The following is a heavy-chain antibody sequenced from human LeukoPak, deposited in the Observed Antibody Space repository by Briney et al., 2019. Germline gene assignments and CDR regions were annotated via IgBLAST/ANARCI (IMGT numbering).Heavy chain of an antibody. J-gene: IGHJ4*02. CDR3: ARSKGYFDY. CDR2: ISYSGST. Sequence: SETLSLTCTVSGGSISSHYWGWIRQPPGKGLEWIGYISYSGSTNYNPSLKSRVTILVDTSKNQFSLKLSSVTAADTAVYYCARSKGYFDYWGQGTLVTVSS. V-gene: IGHV4-59*08. CDR1: GGSISSHY.